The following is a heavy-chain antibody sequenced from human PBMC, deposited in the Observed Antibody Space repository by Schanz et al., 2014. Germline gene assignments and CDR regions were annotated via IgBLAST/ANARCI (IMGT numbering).Heavy chain of an antibody. CDR1: GFTFSSYG. Sequence: QVQLVESGGGVVQPGRSLRLSCAASGFTFSSYGMNWLRQAPGKGLEWVSVIGVDGTTTYYADSVKGRFTISRDNSKNTLYLQMNSLRPEDTAVYYCAKYRRYYRVSGSYRELEYWGQGTLVTVSS. V-gene: IGHV3-NL1*01. J-gene: IGHJ4*02. CDR3: AKYRRYYRVSGSYRELEY. D-gene: IGHD3-10*01. CDR2: IGVDGTTT.